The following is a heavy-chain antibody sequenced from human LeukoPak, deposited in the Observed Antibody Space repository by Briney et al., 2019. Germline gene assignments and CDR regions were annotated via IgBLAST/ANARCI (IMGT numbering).Heavy chain of an antibody. J-gene: IGHJ4*02. Sequence: ASVKVSCKASGYTFTSYDINWVRQATGQGLEWMGWMNPNSGNTGYAQKFQGRVTMTRNTSISTAYMELSSLRSEDTAVYYCAIRYSGYDLDFDYWGQGTLVTVSS. V-gene: IGHV1-8*01. CDR3: AIRYSGYDLDFDY. D-gene: IGHD5-12*01. CDR2: MNPNSGNT. CDR1: GYTFTSYD.